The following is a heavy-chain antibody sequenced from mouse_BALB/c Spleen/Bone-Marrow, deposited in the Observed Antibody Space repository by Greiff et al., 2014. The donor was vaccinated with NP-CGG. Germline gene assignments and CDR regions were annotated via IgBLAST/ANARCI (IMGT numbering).Heavy chain of an antibody. CDR2: IDPANGNT. D-gene: IGHD2-4*01. CDR1: GFNIKDTY. V-gene: IGHV14-3*02. Sequence: VQLQQSGAELVKPGASVKLSCTAPGFNIKDTYMHWVKQRPEQGLEWIGRIDPANGNTKYDPKFQDKATITTDTSSNTAYLQLSSLTSEDTAVYYCARDDYDDYYAMDYWGQGTSVTVSS. J-gene: IGHJ4*01. CDR3: ARDDYDDYYAMDY.